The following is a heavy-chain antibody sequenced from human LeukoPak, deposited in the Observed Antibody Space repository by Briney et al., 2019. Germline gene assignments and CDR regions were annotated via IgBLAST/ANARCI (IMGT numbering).Heavy chain of an antibody. Sequence: GGSLRLSCAASGFTFSSYWMSWVRQAPGKGLEWVANIKQDGSDKYYVGSVKGRFTISRDNAKNSLYLQMSSLRAEDTAVYYCASDGDYGYWGQGTLVTVSS. CDR1: GFTFSSYW. D-gene: IGHD4-17*01. CDR2: IKQDGSDK. J-gene: IGHJ4*02. V-gene: IGHV3-7*01. CDR3: ASDGDYGY.